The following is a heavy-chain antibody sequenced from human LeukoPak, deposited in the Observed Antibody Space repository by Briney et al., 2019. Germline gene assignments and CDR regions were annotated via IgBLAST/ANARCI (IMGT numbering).Heavy chain of an antibody. J-gene: IGHJ5*02. CDR2: IFYSGST. Sequence: SETLSLTCTVSGGSISSYYWNWIRQPPGKGLEWIGYIFYSGSTNYNPSLKSRVTISVDTSKNQFSLKLSSVTAADTAVYYCARIGESNWFDPWGQGTLVTVSS. V-gene: IGHV4-59*08. CDR3: ARIGESNWFDP. D-gene: IGHD4-17*01. CDR1: GGSISSYY.